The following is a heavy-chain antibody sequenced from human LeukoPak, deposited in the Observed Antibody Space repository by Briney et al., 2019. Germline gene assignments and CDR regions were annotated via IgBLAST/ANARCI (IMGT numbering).Heavy chain of an antibody. CDR2: IHQSGST. D-gene: IGHD3-10*01. J-gene: IGHJ4*02. CDR3: ARVGGGSGSSFDY. V-gene: IGHV4-38-2*02. Sequence: SETLSLTCSVSGYSISSGYYWAWIRQPPGKGLEWIGSIHQSGSTYYNPSLKSRVTISVDTSKNQLSLKLNSVTAADTAVYYCARVGGGSGSSFDYWGQGTLVTVSS. CDR1: GYSISSGYY.